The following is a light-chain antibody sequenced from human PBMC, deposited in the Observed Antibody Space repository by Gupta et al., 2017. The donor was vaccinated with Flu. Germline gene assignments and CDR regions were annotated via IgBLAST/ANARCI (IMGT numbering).Light chain of an antibody. CDR1: KLEDKY. J-gene: IGLJ1*01. CDR2: QDG. Sequence: SDELTHPPSVSVSAGQTVITTCSTDKLEDKYVSWYQHKPGQPPVLVIYQDGKRPSGIPERFSGSNSGSTATLTISGTQAVDEADYYCQAWDSSTSYLFGAGTKVTVL. CDR3: QAWDSSTSYL. V-gene: IGLV3-1*01.